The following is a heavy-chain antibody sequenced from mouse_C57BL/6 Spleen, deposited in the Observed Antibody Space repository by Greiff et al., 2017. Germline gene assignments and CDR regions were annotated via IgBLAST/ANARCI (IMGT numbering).Heavy chain of an antibody. Sequence: QVQLKQPGTELVKPGASVTLSCKASGYTFTSYWMHWVKQRPGQGLEWIGNINPSNGGNNYNEKFKSKATLTVDNSSSTAYMQLSSLTSEDSAVYYCARGTFSYDYDGTEAMDYWGQGTSVTVSS. J-gene: IGHJ4*01. D-gene: IGHD2-4*01. CDR1: GYTFTSYW. CDR2: INPSNGGN. CDR3: ARGTFSYDYDGTEAMDY. V-gene: IGHV1-53*01.